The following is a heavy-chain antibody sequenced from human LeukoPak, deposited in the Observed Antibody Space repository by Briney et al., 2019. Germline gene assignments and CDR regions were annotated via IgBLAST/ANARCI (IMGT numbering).Heavy chain of an antibody. D-gene: IGHD3-10*01. J-gene: IGHJ3*02. V-gene: IGHV4-59*01. CDR3: AKDRGGGRDAFDI. Sequence: PSETLSLTCSVSGDSISSYAWSWLRRPPGKGLDWIGDISRSGDTNYSPSLNSRLTISVDMSKNQFSLKLRSVTAADTAVYYCAKDRGGGRDAFDIWGQGTVVTVSS. CDR1: GDSISSYA. CDR2: ISRSGDT.